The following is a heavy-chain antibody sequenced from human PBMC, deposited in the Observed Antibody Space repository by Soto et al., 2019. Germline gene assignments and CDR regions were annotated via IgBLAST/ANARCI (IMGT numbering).Heavy chain of an antibody. V-gene: IGHV3-30*18. CDR2: ISYDGSNK. J-gene: IGHJ6*02. CDR3: AKDGLDYGGNYYGMDV. D-gene: IGHD4-17*01. CDR1: GFTFSSYG. Sequence: PGGSLRLSCAASGFTFSSYGMHWVRQAPGKGLEWVAVISYDGSNKYYADSVKGRFTISRDNSKNTLYLQMNSLRAEDTAVYYCAKDGLDYGGNYYGMDVWGQGTTVTVSS.